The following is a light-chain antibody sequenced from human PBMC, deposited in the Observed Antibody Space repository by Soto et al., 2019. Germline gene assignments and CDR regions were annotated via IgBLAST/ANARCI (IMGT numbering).Light chain of an antibody. J-gene: IGKJ4*01. Sequence: DIVMTQSPSSLSASFGDRINITCRASQGVDRWLAWYQQRPGEAPKVLIYAASSLRSGVPSRFSGSGYGTDFSLIISSLQPEDLATYYCKQSKSFPLTFGGGTKVDIK. CDR1: QGVDRW. CDR2: AAS. CDR3: KQSKSFPLT. V-gene: IGKV1-12*01.